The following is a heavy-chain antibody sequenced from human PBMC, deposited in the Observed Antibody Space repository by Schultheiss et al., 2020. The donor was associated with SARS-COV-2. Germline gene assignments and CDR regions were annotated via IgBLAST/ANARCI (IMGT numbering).Heavy chain of an antibody. V-gene: IGHV3-74*01. J-gene: IGHJ4*03. CDR2: INSDGSST. CDR3: AKDTPGGDYFDY. D-gene: IGHD4-17*01. CDR1: GFTFSSYW. Sequence: GSLRLSCAASGFTFSSYWMHWVRQAPGKGLVWVSRINSDGSSTSYADSVKGRFTISRDNAKNTLYLQMNSLRAEDTAVYYCAKDTPGGDYFDYWGQGTTVTVSS.